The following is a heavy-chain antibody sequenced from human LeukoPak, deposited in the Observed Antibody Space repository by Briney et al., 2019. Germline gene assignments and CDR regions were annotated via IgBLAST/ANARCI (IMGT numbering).Heavy chain of an antibody. CDR1: GYTFTGYY. CDR3: ARDTSSSLDVGPSDY. D-gene: IGHD6-13*01. CDR2: INPNSGGT. Sequence: ASVKVSCKASGYTFTGYYMHWVRQAPGQGLEWMGWINPNSGGTNYAQKFQGRVTMPRDTSISTAYMELSRLRSDDTAVYYCARDTSSSLDVGPSDYWGQGTLVTVSS. V-gene: IGHV1-2*02. J-gene: IGHJ4*02.